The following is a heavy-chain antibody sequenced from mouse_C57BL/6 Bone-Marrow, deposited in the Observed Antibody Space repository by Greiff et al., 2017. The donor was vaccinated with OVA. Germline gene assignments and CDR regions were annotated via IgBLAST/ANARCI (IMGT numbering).Heavy chain of an antibody. CDR3: ARGGYSKRYFDV. Sequence: LVESGAELVKPGASVKMSCKASGYTFTTYPIEWMKQNHGKSLEWIGNFHPYNDDTKYNEKFKGKATLTVEKSSSTVYLELSRLTSDDSAVYYCARGGYSKRYFDVWGTGTTVTVSS. V-gene: IGHV1-47*01. D-gene: IGHD2-5*01. CDR2: FHPYNDDT. J-gene: IGHJ1*03. CDR1: GYTFTTYP.